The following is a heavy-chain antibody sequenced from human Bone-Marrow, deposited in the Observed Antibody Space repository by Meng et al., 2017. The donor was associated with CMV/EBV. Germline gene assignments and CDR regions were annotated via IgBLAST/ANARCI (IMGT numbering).Heavy chain of an antibody. D-gene: IGHD2/OR15-2a*01. CDR2: ISSSSSYI. V-gene: IGHV3-21*04. Sequence: GESLKISCAASGFTFSSYSMNWVRQAPGKGLEWVSSISSSSSYIYYADSVKGRFTISRDNAKNSLYLQMNSLRAEDTAVYYCANVISDAFDIWGQGTMVTVSS. J-gene: IGHJ3*02. CDR1: GFTFSSYS. CDR3: ANVISDAFDI.